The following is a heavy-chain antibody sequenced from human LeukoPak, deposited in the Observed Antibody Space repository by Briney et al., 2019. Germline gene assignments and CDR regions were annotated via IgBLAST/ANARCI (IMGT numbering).Heavy chain of an antibody. Sequence: PSETLSLTCTVSGGSISSYYWSWIRQPAGKGLEWIGRIYTSGSTNYNPSLKSRVTMSVDTSKNQFSLKLSSVTAADTAVYYCARAYSSGWYHGPHAFDIWSQGTMVTVSS. V-gene: IGHV4-4*07. J-gene: IGHJ3*02. CDR2: IYTSGST. CDR1: GGSISSYY. D-gene: IGHD6-19*01. CDR3: ARAYSSGWYHGPHAFDI.